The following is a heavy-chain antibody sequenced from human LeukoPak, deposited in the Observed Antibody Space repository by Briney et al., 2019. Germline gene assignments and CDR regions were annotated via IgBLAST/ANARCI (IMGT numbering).Heavy chain of an antibody. V-gene: IGHV4-59*12. CDR3: ARGLRTTLEGYCSSTSCAKGVWFDP. CDR2: IYYSGST. CDR1: GGSISSYY. Sequence: SETLSLTCTVSGGSISSYYWSWIRQPPGKGLEWIGYIYYSGSTNYNPSLKSRVTISVDTSKNQFSLKLSSVTAADTAVYYCARGLRTTLEGYCSSTSCAKGVWFDPWGQGTLVTVSS. J-gene: IGHJ5*02. D-gene: IGHD2-2*01.